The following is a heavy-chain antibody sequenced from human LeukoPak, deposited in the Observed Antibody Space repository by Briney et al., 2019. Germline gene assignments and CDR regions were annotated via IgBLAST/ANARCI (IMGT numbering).Heavy chain of an antibody. V-gene: IGHV3-21*01. CDR2: ISSSSSYI. Sequence: SGGSLRLSCAASGFTFSSYSMNWVRQAPGKGLEWVSSISSSSSYIYYADSVKGRFTISRDNAKNSLYLQMNSLRAEDTAVYYCARSDYGDYFIDYWGQGTLVTVSS. CDR3: ARSDYGDYFIDY. J-gene: IGHJ4*02. CDR1: GFTFSSYS. D-gene: IGHD4-17*01.